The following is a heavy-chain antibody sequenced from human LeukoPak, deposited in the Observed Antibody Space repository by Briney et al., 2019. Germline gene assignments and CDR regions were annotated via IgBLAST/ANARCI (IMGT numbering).Heavy chain of an antibody. CDR3: ASLVLLWLGESELAAGHVDKDV. CDR1: GFTFSSYW. Sequence: GGSLRLSCAASGFTFSSYWMHWVRQTPGKGLVWVSRIESDGSTIYADSVRGRFTISRDNAKNMVYLQMNGLRPEDTAKYYCASLVLLWLGESELAAGHVDKDVWGKGTTVTVSS. V-gene: IGHV3-74*01. J-gene: IGHJ6*03. CDR2: IESDGST. D-gene: IGHD3-10*01.